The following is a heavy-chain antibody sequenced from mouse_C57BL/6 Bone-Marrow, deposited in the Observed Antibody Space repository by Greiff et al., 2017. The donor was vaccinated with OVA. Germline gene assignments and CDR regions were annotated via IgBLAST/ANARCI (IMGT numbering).Heavy chain of an antibody. CDR3: APNWAWFAY. CDR2: INPNNGGT. Sequence: VQLQQSGPELVKPGASVKISCKASGYTFTDYYMNWVKQSHGKSLEWIGDINPNNGGTSYNQKFKGKATLTVDKSSSTAYMELRSLTSEDSAVYYCAPNWAWFAYWGQGTLVTVSA. V-gene: IGHV1-26*01. CDR1: GYTFTDYY. J-gene: IGHJ3*01. D-gene: IGHD4-1*01.